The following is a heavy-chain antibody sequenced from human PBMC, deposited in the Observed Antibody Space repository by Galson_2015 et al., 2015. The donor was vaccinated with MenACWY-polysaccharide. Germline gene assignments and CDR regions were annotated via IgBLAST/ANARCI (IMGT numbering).Heavy chain of an antibody. Sequence: SLRLSCAASGFTFSRYWMTWVRQAPGKRPEWVANINPDGSGKYYVDSMKGRFTISRDNVKNTLHLQVDSLRGEDTAVYYCATHLDRAFDYWGQGTLVTVSS. CDR2: INPDGSGK. D-gene: IGHD1-14*01. V-gene: IGHV3-7*01. CDR3: ATHLDRAFDY. CDR1: GFTFSRYW. J-gene: IGHJ4*02.